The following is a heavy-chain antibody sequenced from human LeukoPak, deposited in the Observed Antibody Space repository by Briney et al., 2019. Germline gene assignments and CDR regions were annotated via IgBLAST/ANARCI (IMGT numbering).Heavy chain of an antibody. Sequence: GGSLRLSCAASGFTFSTSWMSWVRQAPGEGLEWVASIKEDGSEKYYVDSVKGRFTISRDNAKNSLYLQMNSLRAEDTAVYYCAELGITMIGGVWGKGTTVTISS. J-gene: IGHJ6*04. CDR3: AELGITMIGGV. D-gene: IGHD3-10*02. CDR1: GFTFSTSW. V-gene: IGHV3-7*01. CDR2: IKEDGSEK.